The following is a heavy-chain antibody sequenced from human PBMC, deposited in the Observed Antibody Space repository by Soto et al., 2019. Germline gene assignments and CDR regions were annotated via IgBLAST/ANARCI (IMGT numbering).Heavy chain of an antibody. J-gene: IGHJ6*02. Sequence: QVQLVQSGAEVKKSGSSVKVSCKASGGTFSSYAISGVRQAPGQGLEWMGGIIPIFGAVKYAQKFQGRVTITEDESTSTDYMELSRLRSDDTAVYFCARAATVVIFNQGHDYGMDVGGHWTKVTVSS. CDR3: ARAATVVIFNQGHDYGMDV. D-gene: IGHD4-17*01. CDR1: GGTFSSYA. V-gene: IGHV1-69*01. CDR2: IIPIFGAV.